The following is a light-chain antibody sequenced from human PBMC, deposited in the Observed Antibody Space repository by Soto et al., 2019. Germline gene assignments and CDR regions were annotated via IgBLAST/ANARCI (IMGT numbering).Light chain of an antibody. Sequence: DIQMTQSPSTLSAYIGDRVTITWRASQSISSWLAWYQQIPGKAPKLLIYKASILESGVPSRFSGSGSGTEFSLTISSLQPEDFATYYCQQYNTSWTFAQGTKVEIK. CDR2: KAS. J-gene: IGKJ1*01. CDR1: QSISSW. V-gene: IGKV1-5*03. CDR3: QQYNTSWT.